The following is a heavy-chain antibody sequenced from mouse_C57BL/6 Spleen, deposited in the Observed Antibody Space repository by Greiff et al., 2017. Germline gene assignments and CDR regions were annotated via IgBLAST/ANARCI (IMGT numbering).Heavy chain of an antibody. J-gene: IGHJ4*01. CDR2: IWSGGST. V-gene: IGHV2-2*01. D-gene: IGHD3-2*02. Sequence: VKLVESGPGLVQPSQSLSITCTVSGFSLTSYGVHWVRQSPGKGLEWLGVIWSGGSTDYNAAFISRLSISKDNSKSQVFFKMNSLQADDTAIYYCATLQLRDYAMDYWGQGTSVTVSS. CDR3: ATLQLRDYAMDY. CDR1: GFSLTSYG.